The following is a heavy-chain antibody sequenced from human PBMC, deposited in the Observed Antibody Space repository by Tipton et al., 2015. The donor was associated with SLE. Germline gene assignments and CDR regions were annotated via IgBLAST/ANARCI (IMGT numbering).Heavy chain of an antibody. V-gene: IGHV3-23*03. CDR2: IYSGGST. D-gene: IGHD3-22*01. Sequence: SLRLSCAASGFTLSSYAMTWVRQAPGKGLEWVSIIYSGGSTYYADSVKGRFTVSRGTSKNTLYLQMSSLRPEDTAVYYCARAVSYFYDSSGYHLLGHFDFWGQGTLVTVSS. CDR3: ARAVSYFYDSSGYHLLGHFDF. J-gene: IGHJ4*02. CDR1: GFTLSSYA.